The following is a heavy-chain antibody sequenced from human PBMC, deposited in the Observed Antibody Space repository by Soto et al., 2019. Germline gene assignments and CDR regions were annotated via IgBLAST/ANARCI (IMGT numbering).Heavy chain of an antibody. Sequence: QVYLVQSGGELKKPGASVKVSCRASGNSFSSYVISWVRQAPGQGLEWMGWISASTGDTNYAQKFQGRVIMTTDTSTNTAYLEVRSLTSDATAVYCCARRGDAGEYTGKMDVWGKGTTVTVSS. CDR3: ARRGDAGEYTGKMDV. CDR2: ISASTGDT. V-gene: IGHV1-18*01. J-gene: IGHJ6*04. D-gene: IGHD4-17*01. CDR1: GNSFSSYV.